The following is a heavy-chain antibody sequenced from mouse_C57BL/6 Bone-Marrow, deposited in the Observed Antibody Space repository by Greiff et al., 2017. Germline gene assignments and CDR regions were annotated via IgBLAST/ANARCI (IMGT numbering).Heavy chain of an antibody. J-gene: IGHJ4*01. CDR2: ISDGGSYT. Sequence: EVHLVESGGGLVKPGGSLKLSCAASGFTFSSYAMSWVRQTPEKRLEWVATISDGGSYTYYPDNVKGRFTISRDNAKNNLYLQMSHLKSEDTAMYYCARDGSSGFLLYYYAMDYWGQGTSVTVSS. CDR1: GFTFSSYA. CDR3: ARDGSSGFLLYYYAMDY. V-gene: IGHV5-4*01. D-gene: IGHD3-2*02.